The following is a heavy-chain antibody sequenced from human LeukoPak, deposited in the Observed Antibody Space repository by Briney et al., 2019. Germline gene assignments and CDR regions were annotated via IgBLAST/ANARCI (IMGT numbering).Heavy chain of an antibody. D-gene: IGHD1-26*01. CDR2: ISYDGSNK. CDR3: ARSQPWEAKATYYYYGMDV. Sequence: GGSLRLSCAASGFTFSSYAMSWVRQAPGKGLEWVTIISYDGSNKYYADSVKGRFTISRDNSKNTLYLQMNSLRAEDTAVYYCARSQPWEAKATYYYYGMDVWGQGTTVTVSS. V-gene: IGHV3-30*03. J-gene: IGHJ6*02. CDR1: GFTFSSYA.